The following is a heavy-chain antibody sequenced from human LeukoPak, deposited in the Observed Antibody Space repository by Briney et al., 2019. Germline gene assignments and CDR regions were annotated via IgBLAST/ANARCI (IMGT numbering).Heavy chain of an antibody. CDR3: ARCFTYYMDV. CDR2: ISAYNGNT. CDR1: GYTFTNYD. Sequence: GASVKVSCKASGYTFTNYDINWVRQAPGQGLEWMGWISAYNGNTRYAQKFQGRVTMTTDTSTSTAYMELRSLRSDDTAVYYCARCFTYYMDVWGKGTTVTISS. J-gene: IGHJ6*03. D-gene: IGHD3-16*01. V-gene: IGHV1-18*01.